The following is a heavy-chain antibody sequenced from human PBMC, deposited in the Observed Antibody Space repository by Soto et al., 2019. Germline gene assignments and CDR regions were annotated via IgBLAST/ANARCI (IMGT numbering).Heavy chain of an antibody. V-gene: IGHV4-4*07. Sequence: QVQLQESGPGLVKPSETLSLTCTVSGGSISSYYWSWIRQPAGKGLEWIGRIYTSGSTNYNPSLKSRVTMSVDTSKNQFSLKLGSVTAADTAVYYCARDRYYYDSRDAADAFDIWGQGTMVTVSS. CDR2: IYTSGST. CDR1: GGSISSYY. J-gene: IGHJ3*02. CDR3: ARDRYYYDSRDAADAFDI. D-gene: IGHD3-22*01.